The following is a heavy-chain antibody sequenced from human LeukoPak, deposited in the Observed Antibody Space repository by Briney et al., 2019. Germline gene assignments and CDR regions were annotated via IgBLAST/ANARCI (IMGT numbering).Heavy chain of an antibody. D-gene: IGHD2-15*01. CDR1: GYTFTGYY. Sequence: ASVKVSCKASGYTFTGYYMHWVRQAPGQGLEWMGWINPNSGGTNYAQKFQGRVTMTRDTSISTAYMELSRLRSDDTAVYYCARDEILVAATDYWGQGTLVTVSS. V-gene: IGHV1-2*02. J-gene: IGHJ4*02. CDR3: ARDEILVAATDY. CDR2: INPNSGGT.